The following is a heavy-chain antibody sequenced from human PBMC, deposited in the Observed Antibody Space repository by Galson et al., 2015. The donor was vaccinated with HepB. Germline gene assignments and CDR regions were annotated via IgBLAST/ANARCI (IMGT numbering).Heavy chain of an antibody. V-gene: IGHV3-15*07. J-gene: IGHJ1*01. Sequence: SLRLSCAASGFTFSNAWMNWVRQALGKGLEWVGRIKSKTDGGTTDYAAPVKGRFTISRDDSKNTLYLQMSRLKTEDTAVYYCTSAYYSLGGIAVAGSLRWGQGTLVTVSS. CDR3: TSAYYSLGGIAVAGSLR. D-gene: IGHD6-19*01. CDR1: GFTFSNAW. CDR2: IKSKTDGGTT.